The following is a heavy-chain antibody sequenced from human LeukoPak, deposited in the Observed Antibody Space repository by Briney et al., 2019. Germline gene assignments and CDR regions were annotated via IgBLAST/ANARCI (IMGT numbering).Heavy chain of an antibody. J-gene: IGHJ4*02. CDR1: GFTLSSYA. V-gene: IGHV3-23*01. CDR2: ISGGGGTT. D-gene: IGHD6-6*01. CDR3: AKGGTIGGRPFDY. Sequence: PGGSLRLSCAASGFTLSSYAMSWVRQAPGKGLDCVSEISGGGGTTYYADSVKGRFTISRDNSKNTLYLQMNSLRADDTAVYYCAKGGTIGGRPFDYWGQGALVTVSS.